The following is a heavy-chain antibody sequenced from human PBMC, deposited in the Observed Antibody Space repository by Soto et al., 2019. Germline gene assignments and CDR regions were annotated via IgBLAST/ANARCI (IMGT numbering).Heavy chain of an antibody. V-gene: IGHV4-34*01. J-gene: IGHJ5*02. CDR2: INHSGST. D-gene: IGHD3-10*01. CDR3: ARARRFLITMVRGVLTNWFDP. Sequence: SETLSLTCAVYGVSFSGYYWIWIRQPPGKGLEWIGEINHSGSTNYNPSLKSRVTISVDTSKNQFSLKLSSVTAADTAVYYCARARRFLITMVRGVLTNWFDPWGQGTLVTVSS. CDR1: GVSFSGYY.